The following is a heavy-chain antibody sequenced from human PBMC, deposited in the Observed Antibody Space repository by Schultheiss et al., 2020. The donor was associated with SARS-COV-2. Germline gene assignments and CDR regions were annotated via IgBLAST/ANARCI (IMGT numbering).Heavy chain of an antibody. CDR1: GFTFSSFD. CDR2: ITRSGLDT. J-gene: IGHJ4*02. V-gene: IGHV3-48*03. CDR3: ARGGKFYYDNSGSTDFDY. D-gene: IGHD3-22*01. Sequence: GGSLRLSCAASGFTFSSFDMNWIRQAPGKGLDWVSSITRSGLDTYYAESVKGRFTISRDNAKNSLYLQINSLRVEDTAVYYCARGGKFYYDNSGSTDFDYWGQGTLVTVSS.